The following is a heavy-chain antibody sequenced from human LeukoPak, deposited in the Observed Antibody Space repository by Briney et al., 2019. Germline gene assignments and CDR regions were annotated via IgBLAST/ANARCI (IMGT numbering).Heavy chain of an antibody. CDR2: IYYSGST. D-gene: IGHD5-24*01. V-gene: IGHV4-59*01. J-gene: IGHJ6*02. CDR1: GGSISSYY. CDR3: ARFPGGGYSYYYYYGMDV. Sequence: SSETLSLTCTVSGGSISSYYWSWIRQPPGKGLEWIGYIYYSGSTNYNPSLTSRVTVSVDTSKNQFSLKLSSVTAADTAVYYCARFPGGGYSYYYYYGMDVWGQGTTVTVSS.